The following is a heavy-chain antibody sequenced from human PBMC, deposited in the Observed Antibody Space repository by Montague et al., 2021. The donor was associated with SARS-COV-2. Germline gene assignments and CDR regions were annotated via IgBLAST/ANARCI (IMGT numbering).Heavy chain of an antibody. V-gene: IGHV4-4*07. CDR3: ARDYSHCSGGSCVFDY. CDR2: IYSSGST. D-gene: IGHD2-15*01. J-gene: IGHJ4*02. CDR1: GGSTSNYY. Sequence: SETLSLTCTVSGGSTSNYYWSWIRQPAVQRLEWIGRIYSSGSTNYNPSLKSRSSMSVDTSKNHFSLKLSSVTAADTAIYYCARDYSHCSGGSCVFDYWGQGTLVTVAS.